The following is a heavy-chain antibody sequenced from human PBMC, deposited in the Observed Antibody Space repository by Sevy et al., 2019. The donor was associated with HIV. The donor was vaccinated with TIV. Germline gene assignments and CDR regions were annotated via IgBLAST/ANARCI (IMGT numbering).Heavy chain of an antibody. V-gene: IGHV3-23*01. D-gene: IGHD2-2*02. Sequence: GVSLRLSCAASGFTFSSYAMSWVRQAPGKGLEWVSAISGSGGSTYYADSVKGRFTISRDNSKNTLYLQMNSLRAEDTAVYYCAKDEYQLLYPNWFDPWGQGTLVTVSS. CDR1: GFTFSSYA. J-gene: IGHJ5*02. CDR2: ISGSGGST. CDR3: AKDEYQLLYPNWFDP.